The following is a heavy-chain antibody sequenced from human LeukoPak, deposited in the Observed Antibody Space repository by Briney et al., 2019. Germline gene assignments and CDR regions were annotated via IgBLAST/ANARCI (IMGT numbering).Heavy chain of an antibody. J-gene: IGHJ4*02. D-gene: IGHD3-9*01. V-gene: IGHV3-66*01. CDR1: GFTFSDYY. CDR3: AREGRSLRYFDWPLDY. CDR2: IYSDNT. Sequence: GGSLRLSCAASGFTFSDYYMSWARQAPGKGLEWVSFIYSDNTHYSDSVKGRFTISRDNSKNTLYLQMNSLRAEDTAVYYCAREGRSLRYFDWPLDYWGQGTLVTVSS.